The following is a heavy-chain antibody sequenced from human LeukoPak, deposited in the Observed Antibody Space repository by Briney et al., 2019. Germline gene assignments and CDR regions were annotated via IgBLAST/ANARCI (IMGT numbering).Heavy chain of an antibody. CDR3: ARDRPMVAAAGLPNDY. D-gene: IGHD6-13*01. J-gene: IGHJ4*02. Sequence: ASVKVSCKASGYTFTSYGISWVRQAPGQGLGWMGWISAYNGNTNYAQKFQGRVTMTRDTSTSTVYMELSSLRSEDTAVYYCARDRPMVAAAGLPNDYWGQGTLVTVSS. CDR2: ISAYNGNT. CDR1: GYTFTSYG. V-gene: IGHV1-18*01.